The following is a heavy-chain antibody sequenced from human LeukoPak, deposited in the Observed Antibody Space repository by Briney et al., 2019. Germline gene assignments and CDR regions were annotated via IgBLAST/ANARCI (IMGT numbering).Heavy chain of an antibody. J-gene: IGHJ4*02. CDR2: ISGDGGRT. CDR3: VKDQVTSMINKDFDH. Sequence: PGWSLRLSCPASGFTFIHYAMNWVRQAAGKGPEYVASISGDGGRTYYADSVEGRFTISRDNSNNPVFLQMTGLRTEDSAVYYCVKDQVTSMINKDFDHWGRGTLVTVSS. D-gene: IGHD3-16*01. CDR1: GFTFIHYA. V-gene: IGHV3-64D*06.